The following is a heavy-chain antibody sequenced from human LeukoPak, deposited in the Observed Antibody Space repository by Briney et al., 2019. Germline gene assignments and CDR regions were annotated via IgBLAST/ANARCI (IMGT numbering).Heavy chain of an antibody. CDR3: AKGKEPLIVVVTPDDAFDI. CDR1: GFTFDDYA. Sequence: GRSLRLSCAASGFTFDDYAMHWVRQAPGKGLEWVSGISWNSGSIGYADSVKGRFTISRDNAKNSLYLQMNSLRAEDMALYYCAKGKEPLIVVVTPDDAFDIWGQGTMVTVSS. D-gene: IGHD2-2*01. V-gene: IGHV3-9*03. CDR2: ISWNSGSI. J-gene: IGHJ3*02.